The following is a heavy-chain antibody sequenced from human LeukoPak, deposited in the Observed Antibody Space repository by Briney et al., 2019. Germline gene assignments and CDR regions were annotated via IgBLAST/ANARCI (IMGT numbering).Heavy chain of an antibody. J-gene: IGHJ4*02. CDR1: GFTFSSYA. V-gene: IGHV3-30*01. D-gene: IGHD1-14*01. CDR2: ISYDGSNK. Sequence: GGSLRLSCAASGFTFSSYAMHWVRQAPGKGLEWVAVISYDGSNKYYADSVKGRFTISRDNSKNTLYLQMNSLRAEDTAVYYCVGMTGDYWGQGTLVTVSS. CDR3: VGMTGDY.